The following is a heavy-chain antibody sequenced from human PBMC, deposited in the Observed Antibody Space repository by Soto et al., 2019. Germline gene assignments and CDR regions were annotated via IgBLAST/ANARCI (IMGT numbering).Heavy chain of an antibody. D-gene: IGHD2-15*01. CDR1: GATSTGNV. Sequence: QVQLVQSGAEVKKPGSSVKVSARPSGATSTGNVTTWCRQPPGQGLGWWGGIIPIFGTADYAQKFQGRVTITADESTSTAYMELSSLRSEDTAVYYCAGPGFCSGGSCPLNYYYYYGMDVWGQGTTVTVSS. CDR3: AGPGFCSGGSCPLNYYYYYGMDV. J-gene: IGHJ6*02. V-gene: IGHV1-69*12. CDR2: IIPIFGTA.